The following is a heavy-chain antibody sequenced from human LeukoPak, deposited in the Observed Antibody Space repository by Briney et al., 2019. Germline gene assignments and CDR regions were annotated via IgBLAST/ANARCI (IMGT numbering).Heavy chain of an antibody. J-gene: IGHJ3*02. Sequence: GESLKISCKGSGYSFTTYWIGWVRQMPGKGLEWMGIIYPGDSDTRYSPSLQGQVTMSADKSINTAYLQWSSLKASDTAMYCCARRESVLTGDAFDIWGQGTMVTVSS. V-gene: IGHV5-51*01. CDR2: IYPGDSDT. CDR3: ARRESVLTGDAFDI. D-gene: IGHD2-21*01. CDR1: GYSFTTYW.